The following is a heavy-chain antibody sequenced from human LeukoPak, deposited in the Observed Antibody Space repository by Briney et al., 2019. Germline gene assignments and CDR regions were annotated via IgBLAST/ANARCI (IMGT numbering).Heavy chain of an antibody. CDR1: GYSFTSYW. CDR3: ARRGIAAAGIGLNYFDY. J-gene: IGHJ4*02. CDR2: IYPGDSDT. Sequence: GESLKISCRGSGYSFTSYWIGWVRQMPGKGLEWMGLIYPGDSDTRYSPSFQGQVTISADKSISTAYLQWSSLKASDTAMYYCARRGIAAAGIGLNYFDYWGQGTLVTVSS. D-gene: IGHD6-13*01. V-gene: IGHV5-51*01.